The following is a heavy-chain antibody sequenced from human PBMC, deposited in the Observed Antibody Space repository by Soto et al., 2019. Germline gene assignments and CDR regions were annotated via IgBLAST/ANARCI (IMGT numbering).Heavy chain of an antibody. J-gene: IGHJ6*02. CDR3: ARAQGGSGSYYKPSLFYYYYYGMDV. Sequence: PGWSMRISCASSRFTFSSYDMPWDHKTTGKGLEWVSAIGTAGDTYYPGSVKGRFTISRENAKNSLYLQMNSLRAEDTAVYYCARAQGGSGSYYKPSLFYYYYYGMDVWGQGTTVTVSS. CDR2: IGTAGDT. D-gene: IGHD3-10*01. V-gene: IGHV3-13*01. CDR1: RFTFSSYD.